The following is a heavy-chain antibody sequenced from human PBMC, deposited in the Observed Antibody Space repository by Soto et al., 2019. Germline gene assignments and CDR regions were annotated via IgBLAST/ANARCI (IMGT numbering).Heavy chain of an antibody. CDR1: GGSISSSNW. J-gene: IGHJ6*02. D-gene: IGHD3-10*01. V-gene: IGHV4-4*02. Sequence: QVQLQESGPGLVKPSGTLSLTCAVSGGSISSSNWWSWLRQPPGKGLEWIGEIYHSGSTNYNPSLKSRVNISVDKSKNQFSLKLSSVTAADTAVYYCARVKTYYYGAVRRYYGMDVWGQGTTVTGCS. CDR3: ARVKTYYYGAVRRYYGMDV. CDR2: IYHSGST.